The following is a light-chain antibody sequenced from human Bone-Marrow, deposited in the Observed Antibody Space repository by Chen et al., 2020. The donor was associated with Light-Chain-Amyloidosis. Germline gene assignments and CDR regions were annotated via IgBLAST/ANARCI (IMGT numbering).Light chain of an antibody. CDR1: NSDVGNYNI. J-gene: IGLJ3*02. Sequence: QSALRQPASVSGSPGQPMTLACTASNSDVGNYNIVSWYQHHPGKAPKLIIYGDFKRPSGVSNRFSGSKSGNTASLTISGLQNEDEAHYHCCAYTGSSTWVFGGGTKLTVL. V-gene: IGLV2-23*01. CDR3: CAYTGSSTWV. CDR2: GDF.